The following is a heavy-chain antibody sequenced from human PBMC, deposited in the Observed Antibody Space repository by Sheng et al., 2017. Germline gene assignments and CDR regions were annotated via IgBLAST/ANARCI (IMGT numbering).Heavy chain of an antibody. J-gene: IGHJ4*02. D-gene: IGHD5-12*01. CDR3: ARAPLVATITEFDY. Sequence: EVQLVESGGGLVQPGGSLRLSCAASGFTFSDHYMDWVRQAPGKGLEWVGRTKNKAQGYTTEYATSLKDRFTISRDDSKNSLYLQMNSLRAEDTAIYYCARAPLVATITEFDYWGQGMLVTVSS. V-gene: IGHV3-72*01. CDR1: GFTFSDHY. CDR2: TKNKAQGYTT.